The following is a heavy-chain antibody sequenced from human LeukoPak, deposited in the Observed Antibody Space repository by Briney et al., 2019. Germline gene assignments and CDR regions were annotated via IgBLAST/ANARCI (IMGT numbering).Heavy chain of an antibody. V-gene: IGHV3-23*01. D-gene: IGHD2-2*01. Sequence: GGSLRLSCAASGFTFSSYAMSWVRQAPGKGLEWVSAISGSGGSTYYADSVKGRFTISRDNSKNTLYLQMNSLRAEDTAVYYCAKSSHRYCSSTSCYATLDYWGQGTLVTVSS. CDR2: ISGSGGST. CDR1: GFTFSSYA. CDR3: AKSSHRYCSSTSCYATLDY. J-gene: IGHJ4*02.